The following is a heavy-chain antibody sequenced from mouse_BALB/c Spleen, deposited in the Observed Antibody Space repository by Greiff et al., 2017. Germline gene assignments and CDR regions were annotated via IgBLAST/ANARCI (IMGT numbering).Heavy chain of an antibody. D-gene: IGHD1-1*01. CDR1: GFTFSSYG. CDR2: INSNGGST. V-gene: IGHV5-6-3*01. Sequence: EVKLMESGGGLVQPGGSLKLSCAASGFTFSSYGMSWVRQTPDKRLELVATINSNGGSTYYPDSVKGRFTISRDNAKNTLYLQMSSLKSEDTAMYYCARWYYGSYWYFDVWGAGTTVTVSS. J-gene: IGHJ1*01. CDR3: ARWYYGSYWYFDV.